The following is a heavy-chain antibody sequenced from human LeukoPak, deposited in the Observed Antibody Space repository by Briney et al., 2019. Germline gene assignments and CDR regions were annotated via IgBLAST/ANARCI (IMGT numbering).Heavy chain of an antibody. D-gene: IGHD1-14*01. Sequence: SGTLSLTCAVSGGSISSSNWWTWVRQPPGKGLEWIGEIYRTGSTNYNASLQSRVTISQDKSKKQFSLKLTSVTAADTAVYYCASITSGWGQGTLVIVSS. CDR1: GGSISSSNW. V-gene: IGHV4-4*02. J-gene: IGHJ1*01. CDR3: ASITSG. CDR2: IYRTGST.